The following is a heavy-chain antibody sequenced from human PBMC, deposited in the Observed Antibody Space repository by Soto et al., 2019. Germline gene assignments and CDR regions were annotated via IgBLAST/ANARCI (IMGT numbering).Heavy chain of an antibody. CDR1: GFTFSSYW. CDR2: IKQDGSEK. V-gene: IGHV3-7*01. Sequence: GSLRLSCAASGFTFSSYWMSWVRQAPGKGLEWVANIKQDGSEKYYVDSVKGRLTISRDNAKNSLYLQMNSLRAEDTAVYYCARDLGPIVGATFDYWGQGTLVTVSS. CDR3: ARDLGPIVGATFDY. D-gene: IGHD1-26*01. J-gene: IGHJ4*02.